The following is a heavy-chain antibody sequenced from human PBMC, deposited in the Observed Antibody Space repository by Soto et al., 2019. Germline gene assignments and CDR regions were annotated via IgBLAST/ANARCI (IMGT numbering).Heavy chain of an antibody. V-gene: IGHV4-31*03. CDR3: ARDPAP. CDR2: IYNSGTT. Sequence: KPSETLSLTCTVSGGSITRGGYYWSWIRQHPGKGLEWIGYIYNSGTTYYNPSLKSRVTISVDTSKNQFSLKLTSVTAADTAVYYCARDPAPWGPGTLVTVSS. CDR1: GGSITRGGYY. J-gene: IGHJ5*02.